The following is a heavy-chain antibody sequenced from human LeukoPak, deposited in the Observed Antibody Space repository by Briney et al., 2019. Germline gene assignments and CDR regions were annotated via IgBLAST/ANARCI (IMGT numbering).Heavy chain of an antibody. CDR1: GFTFDDYA. V-gene: IGHV3-9*03. CDR3: AKAQLPGGDQLPIDY. J-gene: IGHJ4*02. CDR2: ISWNSGSK. Sequence: GWSLRLSCAASGFTFDDYAMHRLRQARGKGLEWVSGISWNSGSKDFADSVKGRLSISRDNAKNSLYLQMNSLRAEDMALYYSAKAQLPGGDQLPIDYWGQGTLVTVSS. D-gene: IGHD2-21*02.